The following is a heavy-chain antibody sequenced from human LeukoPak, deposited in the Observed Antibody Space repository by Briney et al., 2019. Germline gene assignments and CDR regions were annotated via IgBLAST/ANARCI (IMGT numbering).Heavy chain of an antibody. Sequence: GGSLRLSCAASGFTFDDYTMHWVRQAPGKGLEWVSLISWDGGSTYYADSVKGRFTISRDNGKNSLYLQMNSLRTEDTALYYCAKSMVSGSSHWYFDLWGRGTLVTVSS. CDR1: GFTFDDYT. CDR3: AKSMVSGSSHWYFDL. CDR2: ISWDGGST. J-gene: IGHJ2*01. D-gene: IGHD3-10*01. V-gene: IGHV3-43*01.